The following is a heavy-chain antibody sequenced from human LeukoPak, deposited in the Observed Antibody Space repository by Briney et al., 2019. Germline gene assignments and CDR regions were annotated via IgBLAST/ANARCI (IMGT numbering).Heavy chain of an antibody. CDR2: INHSGST. CDR3: ARGNPSTAYYGMDV. D-gene: IGHD4-17*01. V-gene: IGHV4-34*01. CDR1: GGSFSGYY. J-gene: IGHJ6*02. Sequence: PSETLSLTCAVYGGSFSGYYWSWIRQPPGKGLEWIGEINHSGSTNYNPSLKSRVTISVDTSKNQFSLKLSSVTAADTAVYYCARGNPSTAYYGMDVWGQGTTVTVSS.